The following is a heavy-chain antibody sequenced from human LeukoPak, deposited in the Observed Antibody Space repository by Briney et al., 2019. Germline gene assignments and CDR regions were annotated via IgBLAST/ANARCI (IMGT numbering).Heavy chain of an antibody. D-gene: IGHD5-18*01. CDR1: GGTFSSYA. CDR2: IIPIFGTA. CDR3: ARDDDTAMVHY. J-gene: IGHJ4*02. V-gene: IGHV1-69*05. Sequence: GASVKVSCKASGGTFSSYAISWVRQAPGQGLEWMGGIIPIFGTANYAQKFQGRVTMTRDTSISTAYMELSRLRSDDTAVYYCARDDDTAMVHYWGQGTLVTVSS.